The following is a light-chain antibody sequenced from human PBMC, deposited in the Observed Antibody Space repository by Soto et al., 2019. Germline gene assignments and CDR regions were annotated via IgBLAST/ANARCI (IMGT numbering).Light chain of an antibody. CDR3: QQRSNWPPTLT. CDR1: QSVSSY. Sequence: EIVLTQSPATLSLSPGERATLSCRASQSVSSYLACYQQKPGQAPRLLIYDASNRATGILARFSGSGSGIDFTLTISSLEPADFAVYYCQQRSNWPPTLTFGGGTKVEIK. V-gene: IGKV3-11*01. CDR2: DAS. J-gene: IGKJ4*01.